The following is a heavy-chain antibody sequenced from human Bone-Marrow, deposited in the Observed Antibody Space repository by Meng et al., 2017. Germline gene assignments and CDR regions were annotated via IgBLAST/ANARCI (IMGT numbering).Heavy chain of an antibody. CDR1: GGYFSAYY. Sequence: QHKLRAGGLLKQSGTLSQTSAWNGGYFSAYYWSGSRQPPAKRLDWIGEINNSGSTNSNPSLKRRGTISVDTYKTQFSLKLSSVNAADTAVYFCARGTRPLLFQHWGQGTLVTVSS. CDR2: INNSGST. CDR3: ARGTRPLLFQH. V-gene: IGHV4-34*01. D-gene: IGHD1-1*01. J-gene: IGHJ1*01.